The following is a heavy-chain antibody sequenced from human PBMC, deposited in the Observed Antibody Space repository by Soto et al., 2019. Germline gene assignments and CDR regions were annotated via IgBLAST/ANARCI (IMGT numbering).Heavy chain of an antibody. D-gene: IGHD4-17*01. J-gene: IGHJ4*02. V-gene: IGHV3-30*04. CDR2: IWYDGSNK. CDR3: AREPSYCDSVLIYSLSGIDY. Sequence: GGSLRLSCAASGFTFSSYAMHWVRQAPGKGLEWVAVIWYDGSNKYYADSVKGRFTISRDNSKNTLYLQMNSLRAEDTAVCSCAREPSYCDSVLIYSLSGIDYWGQGTMVTVSS. CDR1: GFTFSSYA.